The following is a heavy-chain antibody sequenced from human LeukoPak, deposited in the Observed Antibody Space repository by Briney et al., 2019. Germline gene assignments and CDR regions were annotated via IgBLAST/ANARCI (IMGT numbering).Heavy chain of an antibody. J-gene: IGHJ2*01. CDR2: IKQDGSEK. V-gene: IGHV3-7*05. CDR3: ARVGEGWYFDL. Sequence: ETLSLTCAVYGESFSGYYWSWVRQAPGKGLEWVANIKQDGSEKYYVDSVKGRFTISRDNAKNSLYLQMNSLRAEDTAVYYCARVGEGWYFDLWGRGTLVTVSS. CDR1: GESFSGYY.